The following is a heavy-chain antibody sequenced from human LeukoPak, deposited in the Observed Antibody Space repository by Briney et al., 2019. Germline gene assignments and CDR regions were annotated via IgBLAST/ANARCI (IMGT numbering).Heavy chain of an antibody. CDR3: ARDQYSLAYYYDSSGYYGGIDY. CDR2: ISSSGSTI. J-gene: IGHJ4*02. D-gene: IGHD3-22*01. V-gene: IGHV3-48*03. Sequence: GGSLRLSCAASGFTFSSYEMNWVRQAPGKGLEWVSYISSSGSTIYYADSVKGRSTISRDNAKNSLYLQMNSLRAEDTAVYYCARDQYSLAYYYDSSGYYGGIDYWGQGTLVTVSS. CDR1: GFTFSSYE.